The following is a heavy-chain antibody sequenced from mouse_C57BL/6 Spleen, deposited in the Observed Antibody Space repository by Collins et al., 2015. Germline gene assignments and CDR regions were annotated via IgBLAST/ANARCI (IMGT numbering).Heavy chain of an antibody. J-gene: IGHJ4*01. Sequence: QVQLKESGPGLVAPSQSLSITCTVSGFSLTGYGVNWVRQPPGKGLEWLGMIWGDGSTDYNSALKSRLSISKDNSKSQVFLKMNSLQTDDTARYYCARTRRPGYYDYDNYAMDYWGQGTSVTVSS. CDR2: IWGDGST. D-gene: IGHD2-4*01. V-gene: IGHV2-6-7*01. CDR1: GFSLTGYG. CDR3: ARTRRPGYYDYDNYAMDY.